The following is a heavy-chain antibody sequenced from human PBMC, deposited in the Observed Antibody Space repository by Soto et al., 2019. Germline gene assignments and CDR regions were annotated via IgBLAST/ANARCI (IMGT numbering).Heavy chain of an antibody. V-gene: IGHV3-30*18. Sequence: QVQLVESGGGVVQPGRSLRLSCAASGFTFSSYGMHWVRQAPGKGLEWVAVISYDGSNKYYADSVKGRFTISRDNSKKPLSLQMNSLRAEDTAVYYCAKSGSALFDYWGQGPLVTVSS. D-gene: IGHD3-10*01. CDR3: AKSGSALFDY. CDR2: ISYDGSNK. J-gene: IGHJ4*02. CDR1: GFTFSSYG.